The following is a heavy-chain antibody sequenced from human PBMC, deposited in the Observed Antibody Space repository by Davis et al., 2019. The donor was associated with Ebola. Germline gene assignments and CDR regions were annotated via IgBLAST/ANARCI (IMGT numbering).Heavy chain of an antibody. D-gene: IGHD6-13*01. CDR1: GGSISSGGYS. J-gene: IGHJ5*02. CDR3: ARRLAAADIGVWDWFDP. CDR2: IYHSGST. Sequence: PSETLSLTCAVSGGSISSGGYSWSWIRQPPGKGLEWIGYIYHSGSTYYNPSLKSRVTISVDRSKNQFSLKLSSVTAADTAVYYCARRLAAADIGVWDWFDPWGQGTLVTVSS. V-gene: IGHV4-30-2*01.